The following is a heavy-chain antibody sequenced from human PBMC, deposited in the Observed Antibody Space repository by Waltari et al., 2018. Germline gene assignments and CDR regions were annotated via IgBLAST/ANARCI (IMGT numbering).Heavy chain of an antibody. Sequence: EVQLLESGGGLVQPGGSLRLSCAASGFTFSSYAMSWVRQAPGKGLEWVSAISGSGGRTYSADSVKGRLTISRDNSKNTLYLQMNSLRAEDTAVYYCAKGGSWGSSSYYFDYWGQGTLVTVSS. V-gene: IGHV3-23*01. J-gene: IGHJ4*02. CDR1: GFTFSSYA. D-gene: IGHD3-16*01. CDR2: ISGSGGRT. CDR3: AKGGSWGSSSYYFDY.